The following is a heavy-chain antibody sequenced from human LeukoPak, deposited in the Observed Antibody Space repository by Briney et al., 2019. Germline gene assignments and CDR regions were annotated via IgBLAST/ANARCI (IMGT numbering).Heavy chain of an antibody. CDR1: GFIFKKYA. Sequence: GGSLRLSCAASGFIFKKYAMSWVRQAPGKGLEWVATLSGSGNTSSYSDCEKGRFTISRDNSKNTVYLQLNSLRAEDTAVYFCAKDRIVLTVYAFYSWGQGNLVTVSS. D-gene: IGHD2-8*01. J-gene: IGHJ4*02. V-gene: IGHV3-23*01. CDR2: LSGSGNTS. CDR3: AKDRIVLTVYAFYS.